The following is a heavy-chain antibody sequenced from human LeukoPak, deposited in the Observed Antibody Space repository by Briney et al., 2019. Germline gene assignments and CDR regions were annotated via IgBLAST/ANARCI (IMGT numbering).Heavy chain of an antibody. CDR1: GYSFTTSW. CDR3: ARPTDFAFDY. Sequence: GESLQISCRGSGYSFTTSWIGWVRQLPGKGLEWMGILNPGDSVTRYSSSFQGQVTISADKSINTAYLQWSSLEASDTAMYFCARPTDFAFDYWGQGTLVTVSS. CDR2: LNPGDSVT. D-gene: IGHD1-14*01. J-gene: IGHJ4*02. V-gene: IGHV5-51*01.